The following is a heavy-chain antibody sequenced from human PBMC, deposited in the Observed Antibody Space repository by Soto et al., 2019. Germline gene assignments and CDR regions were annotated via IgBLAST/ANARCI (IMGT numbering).Heavy chain of an antibody. CDR1: GYTFTSYG. J-gene: IGHJ4*02. CDR2: ISAHNGNT. CDR3: ARGRYGDY. Sequence: QVHLVQSGAEVKKPGASVKVSCKASGYTFTSYGITWVRQAPGQGLEWMGWISAHNGNTDYAQKRQGRGIVTRDTSTSTAYMERRSLRSDDTAVDYCARGRYGDYWGQGAVVTVSS. V-gene: IGHV1-18*01. D-gene: IGHD1-1*01.